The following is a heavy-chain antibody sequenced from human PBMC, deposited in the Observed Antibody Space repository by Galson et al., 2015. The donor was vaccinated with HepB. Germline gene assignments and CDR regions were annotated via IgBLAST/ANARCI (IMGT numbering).Heavy chain of an antibody. V-gene: IGHV3-23*01. CDR1: GFTFSSHA. CDR2: IGGGGLNR. J-gene: IGHJ4*02. CDR3: AKDLSVAGPFDS. Sequence: SLRLSCAASGFTFSSHAMNWVRQAPGKRLEWVSSIGGGGLNRYYADSVKGRFTISRDNSKNTLFLDMDSLRADDTAFYYCAKDLSVAGPFDSWGQGALVTVSS. D-gene: IGHD6-19*01.